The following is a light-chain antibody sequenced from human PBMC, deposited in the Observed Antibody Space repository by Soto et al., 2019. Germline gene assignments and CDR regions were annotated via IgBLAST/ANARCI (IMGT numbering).Light chain of an antibody. Sequence: QSVLTQPASVSGPPGRSITTSSSGTSSNVGGYKYVSWYQQHPGKAPKLIIYEVSNRSSGVSNRFSGSKSGNTASLTISGLQAEDEADYYCSSYTSSSTVIFGGGTKVTVL. V-gene: IGLV2-14*01. CDR2: EVS. CDR1: SSNVGGYKY. CDR3: SSYTSSSTVI. J-gene: IGLJ2*01.